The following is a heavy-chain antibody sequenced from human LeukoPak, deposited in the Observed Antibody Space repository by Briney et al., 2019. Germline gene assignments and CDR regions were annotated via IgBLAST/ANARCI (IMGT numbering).Heavy chain of an antibody. CDR1: GGSISSYY. CDR2: IYYSGST. J-gene: IGHJ5*02. CDR3: ARSDSSSWPNWFDP. Sequence: SSETLPLTCTVSGGSISSYYWSWIRQPPGKGLEWIGYIYYSGSTNYNPSLKSRVTISVDTSKNQFSLKLSSVTAADTAVYYCARSDSSSWPNWFDPWGQGTLVTVSS. V-gene: IGHV4-59*01. D-gene: IGHD6-13*01.